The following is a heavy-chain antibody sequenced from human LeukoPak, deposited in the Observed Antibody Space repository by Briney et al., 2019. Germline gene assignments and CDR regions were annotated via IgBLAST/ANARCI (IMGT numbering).Heavy chain of an antibody. V-gene: IGHV1-24*01. CDR3: ATGSITMVRGVIMPFDY. Sequence: PSVKVSCKVSGYTLTELSMHWVRQAPGKGLEWMGGFDPEDGETIYAQKFQGRVTMTEDTSTDTAYMELSSLRSEDTAVYYCATGSITMVRGVIMPFDYWGQGTLVTVSS. CDR1: GYTLTELS. CDR2: FDPEDGET. J-gene: IGHJ4*02. D-gene: IGHD3-10*01.